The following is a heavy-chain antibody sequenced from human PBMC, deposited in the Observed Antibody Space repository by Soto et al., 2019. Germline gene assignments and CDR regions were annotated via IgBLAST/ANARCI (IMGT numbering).Heavy chain of an antibody. Sequence: ASVKVSCKASGYTFIGYYMHCVGQPPGQGLEWMGWINPTSGATNYAQRSQVRVIMTRDRSISTGYMELSRLRSHDRAVYYCARNYYDSSGYYYYYYGMDVWGQGTTVTVSS. J-gene: IGHJ6*02. CDR1: GYTFIGYY. CDR2: INPTSGAT. D-gene: IGHD3-22*01. V-gene: IGHV1-2*02. CDR3: ARNYYDSSGYYYYYYGMDV.